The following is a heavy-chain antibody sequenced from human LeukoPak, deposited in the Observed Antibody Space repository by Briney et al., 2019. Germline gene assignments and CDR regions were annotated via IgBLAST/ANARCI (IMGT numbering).Heavy chain of an antibody. Sequence: ASVKVSCKASGYSFTGYEMHWVRQAPGQGLEWMGWINPNNGGTNYAQKFQCRVTMTRDTSISTAYMELSRLRSDDTAVYYCASDDSGGDCLGYWGQGTLVTVSS. D-gene: IGHD2-21*01. CDR1: GYSFTGYE. J-gene: IGHJ4*02. CDR3: ASDDSGGDCLGY. CDR2: INPNNGGT. V-gene: IGHV1-2*02.